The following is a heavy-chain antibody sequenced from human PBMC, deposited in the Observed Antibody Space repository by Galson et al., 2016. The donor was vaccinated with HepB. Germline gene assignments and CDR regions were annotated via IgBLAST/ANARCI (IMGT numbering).Heavy chain of an antibody. V-gene: IGHV5-10-1*01. Sequence: QSGAEVKKPGESLTISCKGSGSIFISHWISWVRQMPGKGLEWMGRIDPSDSYTNYSPSFQGHVTISADKSISTAYLQWSSLEASDTAIYYCARFAQLVLFDYWGQGSLVTVSS. D-gene: IGHD6-13*01. CDR1: GSIFISHW. J-gene: IGHJ4*02. CDR3: ARFAQLVLFDY. CDR2: IDPSDSYT.